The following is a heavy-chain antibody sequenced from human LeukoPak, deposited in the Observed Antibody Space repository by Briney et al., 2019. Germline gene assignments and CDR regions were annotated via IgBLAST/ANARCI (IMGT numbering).Heavy chain of an antibody. V-gene: IGHV4-59*08. CDR2: IYYSGST. D-gene: IGHD2-21*02. J-gene: IGHJ6*02. CDR1: GGSISSYY. CDR3: ARHGDCSFCGGYYYYGMDV. Sequence: SETLSLTCTVSGGSISSYYWSWIRQPPGKGLEWIGYIYYSGSTNYNPSLKSRVTISVDTSKNQFSLKLSSVTAADTAVYYCARHGDCSFCGGYYYYGMDVWGQGTTVTVSS.